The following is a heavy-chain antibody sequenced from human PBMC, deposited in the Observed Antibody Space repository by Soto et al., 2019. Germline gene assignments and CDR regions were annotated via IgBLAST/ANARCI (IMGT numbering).Heavy chain of an antibody. J-gene: IGHJ5*02. CDR2: ISGNGGST. CDR1: GFTFSSYA. D-gene: IGHD3-10*01. V-gene: IGHV3-23*01. CDR3: AKELWFGELLPNWFDP. Sequence: GGSLRLSCAASGFTFSSYAMSWVRQAPGKGLEWVAAISGNGGSTYYTDSVKGRFTTSRDKSKNTLYLQTDSLRAEDTAVYYCAKELWFGELLPNWFDPWGQGTLVTVSS.